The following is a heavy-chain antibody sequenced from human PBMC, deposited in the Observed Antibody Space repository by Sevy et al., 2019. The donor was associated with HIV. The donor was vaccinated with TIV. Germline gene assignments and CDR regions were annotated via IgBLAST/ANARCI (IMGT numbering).Heavy chain of an antibody. Sequence: GGSLRLSCIASGFTFSNDAMTWVRQAPGKGLEWVSVISGGGDSTYYADSVKGRFTISRDNSKNTLYLHMNGLKAEDRAIYYCAKIDYGHADCRLIHYWGPGTLVTVSS. CDR1: GFTFSNDA. CDR3: AKIDYGHADCRLIHY. J-gene: IGHJ4*02. D-gene: IGHD2-21*02. CDR2: ISGGGDST. V-gene: IGHV3-23*01.